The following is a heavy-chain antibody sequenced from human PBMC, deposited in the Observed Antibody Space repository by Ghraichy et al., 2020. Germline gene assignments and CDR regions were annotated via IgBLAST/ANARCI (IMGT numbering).Heavy chain of an antibody. CDR2: ISYDGSNK. J-gene: IGHJ4*02. CDR1: GFTFSSYA. D-gene: IGHD3-16*02. Sequence: GSLRLSCAASGFTFSSYAMHWVRQAPGKGLEWVAVISYDGSNKYYADSVKGRFTISRDNSKNTLYLQMNSLRAEDTAVYYCARDGSLGYVWGSYRDFDYWGQGTLVTVSS. V-gene: IGHV3-30*04. CDR3: ARDGSLGYVWGSYRDFDY.